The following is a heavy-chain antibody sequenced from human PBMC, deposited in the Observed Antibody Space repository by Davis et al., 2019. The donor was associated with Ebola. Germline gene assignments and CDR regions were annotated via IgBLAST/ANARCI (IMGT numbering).Heavy chain of an antibody. D-gene: IGHD3-10*01. V-gene: IGHV4-59*12. CDR1: GGAISSYQ. J-gene: IGHJ4*02. CDR3: ARGRMYYYGSGSYYKY. CDR2: VSYSGST. Sequence: MPSETLSLTCTVSGGAISSYQWNWIRQPPGKGLEWIGYVSYSGSTNYNPSLKSRVAISVDTSKNQFSLKLSSVTAADTAVYYCARGRMYYYGSGSYYKYWGQGTLVTVSS.